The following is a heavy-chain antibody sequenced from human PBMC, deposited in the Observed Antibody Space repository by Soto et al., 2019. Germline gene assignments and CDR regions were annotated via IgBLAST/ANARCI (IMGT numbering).Heavy chain of an antibody. CDR1: GFTFSSYA. V-gene: IGHV3-30-3*01. J-gene: IGHJ6*02. D-gene: IGHD3-10*01. CDR3: ARERVQAGFYYYYYGMDV. CDR2: ISYDGSNK. Sequence: PVGSLRLSCAASGFTFSSYAMHWVRQAPGKGLEWVAVISYDGSNKYYADSVKGRFTISRDNSKNTLYLQMNSLRAEDTAVYYCARERVQAGFYYYYYGMDVWGQGTTVTVSS.